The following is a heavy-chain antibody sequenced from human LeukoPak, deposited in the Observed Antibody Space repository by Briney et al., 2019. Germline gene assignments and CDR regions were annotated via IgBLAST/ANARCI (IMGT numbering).Heavy chain of an antibody. J-gene: IGHJ4*02. V-gene: IGHV4-59*01. CDR3: ATHPPKLCTGGSCSDY. CDR2: IYYSGST. CDR1: GGSISSYS. Sequence: SETLSLTCTVSGGSISSYSWSWIRQPPGKGLEWIGYIYYSGSTNYNPSLKSRVTISIDTSKNQFSLKLSSVTAADTAVYHCATHPPKLCTGGSCSDYWGQGTLVTVSS. D-gene: IGHD2-15*01.